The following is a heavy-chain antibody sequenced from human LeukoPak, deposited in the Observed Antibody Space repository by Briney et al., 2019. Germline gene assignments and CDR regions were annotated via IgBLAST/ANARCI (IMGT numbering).Heavy chain of an antibody. D-gene: IGHD3-22*01. CDR1: GGSFSSYA. CDR2: IIPIFGTA. V-gene: IGHV1-69*13. CDR3: ARAEYYYDTSLSGSFHL. Sequence: ASVKVSCKVSGGSFSSYALNWVRQAPGQGLESMGGIIPIFGTANYAQNFQGRLTVAADESTSTAYMELSSLRSEDTAVYYCARAEYYYDTSLSGSFHLWGQGTMVTVSS. J-gene: IGHJ3*01.